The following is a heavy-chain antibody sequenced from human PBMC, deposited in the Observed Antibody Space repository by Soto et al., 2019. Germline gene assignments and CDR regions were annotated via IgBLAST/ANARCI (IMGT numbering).Heavy chain of an antibody. CDR1: GVSFNNNG. D-gene: IGHD3-10*01. V-gene: IGHV1-69*01. J-gene: IGHJ6*02. CDR2: VSPPFRTS. CDR3: ARVFYYGSGSYSPYGLDV. Sequence: QVQLVQSGAEVKKPGSSVKVSCKTSGVSFNNNGIGWVRQAPGHGLEWMGGVSPPFRTSNYARKFQGRISITAYASTGTVNMELSSLTFGDTAQYYCARVFYYGSGSYSPYGLDVWGQGTTVTVSS.